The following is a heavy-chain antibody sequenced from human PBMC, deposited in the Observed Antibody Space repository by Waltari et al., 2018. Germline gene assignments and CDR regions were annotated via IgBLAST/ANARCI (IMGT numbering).Heavy chain of an antibody. CDR3: TRRDFYYDSVWGSYRSLDY. Sequence: KGRFTISRDDSKNTAYLQMNSLKTEDTAVYYCTRRDFYYDSVWGSYRSLDYWGQGTLVTVSS. V-gene: IGHV3-73*01. D-gene: IGHD3-16*02. J-gene: IGHJ4*02.